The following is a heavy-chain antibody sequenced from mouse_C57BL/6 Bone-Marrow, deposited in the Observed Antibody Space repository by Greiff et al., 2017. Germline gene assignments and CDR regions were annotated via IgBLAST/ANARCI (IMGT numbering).Heavy chain of an antibody. J-gene: IGHJ3*01. CDR1: GYTFTSYW. V-gene: IGHV1-72*01. Sequence: QVQLKESGAELVKPGASVKISCKASGYTFTSYWMHWVKQRPGRGLEWIGRIDPNSGGTMYNEKFKSKATLTVDQPSSPAYMQLSSLTSEDSAVYYCARSHYYDYDVPLCAYWGKGTLVTVSA. CDR2: IDPNSGGT. D-gene: IGHD2-4*01. CDR3: ARSHYYDYDVPLCAY.